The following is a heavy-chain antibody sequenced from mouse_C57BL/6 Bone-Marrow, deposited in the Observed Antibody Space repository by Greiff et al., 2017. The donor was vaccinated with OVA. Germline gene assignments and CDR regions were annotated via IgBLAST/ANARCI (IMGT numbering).Heavy chain of an antibody. V-gene: IGHV1-64*01. CDR1: GYTFTSYW. Sequence: VQLQQPGAELVKPGASVKLSCTASGYTFTSYWMHWVKQRPGPGLEWIGMILPNSGSTNYNEKFKSKATLTVDKSSSTAYMQLSSLTSEDSAVYYCASPAYLLFAYWGQGTLVTVSA. CDR2: ILPNSGST. CDR3: ASPAYLLFAY. D-gene: IGHD2-10*01. J-gene: IGHJ3*01.